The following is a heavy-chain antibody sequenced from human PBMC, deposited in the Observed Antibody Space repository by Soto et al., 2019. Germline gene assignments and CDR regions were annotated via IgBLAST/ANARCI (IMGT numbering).Heavy chain of an antibody. CDR1: GGSFSGYY. V-gene: IGHV4-34*01. Sequence: PSETLSLTCAVYGGSFSGYYWSWIRQPPGKGLEWIGEINHSGSTNYNPSLKSRVTISVDTSKSQFSLKLSSVTAADTAVYYCARGGYSYGMGVWGQGTLVTVSS. CDR3: ARGGYSYGMGV. D-gene: IGHD5-18*01. CDR2: INHSGST. J-gene: IGHJ4*02.